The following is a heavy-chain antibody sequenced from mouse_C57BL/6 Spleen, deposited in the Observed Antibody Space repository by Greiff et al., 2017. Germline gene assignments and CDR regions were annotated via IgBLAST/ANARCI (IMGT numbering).Heavy chain of an antibody. Sequence: VQLQQSGAELVKPGASVKISCKASGYAFSSYWMNWVEQRPGKGLEWIGQIYPGDGDTNYNGKFKGKATLTADKSSSTAYMQLSSLTSEDSAVYFCAREEDGFAYWGQGTLVTVSA. J-gene: IGHJ3*01. V-gene: IGHV1-80*01. CDR2: IYPGDGDT. CDR1: GYAFSSYW. CDR3: AREEDGFAY.